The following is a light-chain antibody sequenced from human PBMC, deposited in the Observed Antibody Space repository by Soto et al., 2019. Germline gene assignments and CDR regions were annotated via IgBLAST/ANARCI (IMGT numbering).Light chain of an antibody. CDR3: TSYTRLNPQGV. CDR1: SSDIGGYNY. V-gene: IGLV2-14*03. CDR2: DVT. Sequence: QSALTQPASVSGSPGQSITISCTGTSSDIGGYNYVSWYQQHPDKAPKLIIYDVTNRPSGVSNRFSGSKSGNTASLTISGLQAEDEADYYCTSYTRLNPQGVFGGGTKLTVL. J-gene: IGLJ2*01.